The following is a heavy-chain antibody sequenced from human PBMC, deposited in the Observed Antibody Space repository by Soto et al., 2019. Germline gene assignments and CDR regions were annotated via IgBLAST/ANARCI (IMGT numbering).Heavy chain of an antibody. J-gene: IGHJ4*02. CDR3: ARIRGVIVGGLDY. V-gene: IGHV3-23*01. Sequence: EVQLLESGGGLVQPGGSLRLSCAASGFALDSYGMSWVRQAPGRGLDWVSAISGSSGSAYYAGSVKGRFTISRDNSKKTVYLQMNSLRAEYTAIYYCARIRGVIVGGLDYWGQGTLVTVSS. CDR2: ISGSSGSA. D-gene: IGHD3-16*02. CDR1: GFALDSYG.